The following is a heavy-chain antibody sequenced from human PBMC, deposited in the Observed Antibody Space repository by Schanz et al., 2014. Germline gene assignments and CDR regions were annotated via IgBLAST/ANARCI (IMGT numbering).Heavy chain of an antibody. CDR1: GGTFSTYT. Sequence: QVQLVQSGAEVKKPGSSVKASCKASGGTFSTYTISWVRQAPGQGLEWMGRIISILGLANYTQKFQGRVTITADKSTFTAYMDVSSLRTRDTAVYYGASSGAGDSGSWDVDYWGQGTLVTVSS. CDR2: IISILGLA. J-gene: IGHJ4*02. V-gene: IGHV1-69*02. D-gene: IGHD6-13*01. CDR3: ASSGAGDSGSWDVDY.